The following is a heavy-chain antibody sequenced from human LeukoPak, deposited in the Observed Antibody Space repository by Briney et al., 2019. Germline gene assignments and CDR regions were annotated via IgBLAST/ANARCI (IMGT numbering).Heavy chain of an antibody. CDR3: AVSGRFDY. CDR2: IYYSGST. CDR1: GGSMSPYH. V-gene: IGHV4-59*08. Sequence: SETLSLTCTVSGGSMSPYHWGWIRQPPGKGLEWTGYIYYSGSTNYNPSLNSRVSISVDTSKNQFSLRLSSVTAADTAIYARAVSGRFDYWGQGTLVTVSS. D-gene: IGHD6-19*01. J-gene: IGHJ4*02.